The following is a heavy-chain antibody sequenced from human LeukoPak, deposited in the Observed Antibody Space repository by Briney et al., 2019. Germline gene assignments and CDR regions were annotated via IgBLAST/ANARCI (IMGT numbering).Heavy chain of an antibody. V-gene: IGHV1-46*01. D-gene: IGHD6-13*01. CDR1: GYTFTSYY. CDR3: ATCASSSCRYYYYYYMDV. CDR2: INPSGGST. Sequence: VASVKVSCKASGYTFTSYYMHWVRQAPGQGLEWMGIINPSGGSTSYAQKFQGRVTMTRDMSTSTVYMELSSLRSEDTAVYYCATCASSSCRYYYYYYMDVWGKGTTVTVSS. J-gene: IGHJ6*03.